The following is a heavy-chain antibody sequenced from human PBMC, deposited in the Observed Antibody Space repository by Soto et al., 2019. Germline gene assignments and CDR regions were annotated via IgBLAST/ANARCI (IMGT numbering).Heavy chain of an antibody. Sequence: QLQLVESGGGVVQPGRSLRLSCAASGFTFSSYAMHWVRQAPGKGLEWVAVISFDGSNKYYADSVKGRFTISRDNSKNTLYLQMNSLRAEDTAVYYCARAESGWWKGAFDIWGQGTMVTVSS. CDR1: GFTFSSYA. CDR3: ARAESGWWKGAFDI. V-gene: IGHV3-30-3*01. D-gene: IGHD6-19*01. CDR2: ISFDGSNK. J-gene: IGHJ3*02.